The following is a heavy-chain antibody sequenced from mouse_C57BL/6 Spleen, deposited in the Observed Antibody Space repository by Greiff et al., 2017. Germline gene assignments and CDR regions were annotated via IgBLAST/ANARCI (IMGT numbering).Heavy chain of an antibody. J-gene: IGHJ3*01. CDR1: GFTFSDYG. D-gene: IGHD1-1*01. CDR2: ISSGSSTI. Sequence: EVKLMESGGGLVKPGGSLKLSCAASGFTFSDYGMHWVRQAPEKGLEWVAYISSGSSTIYYADTVKGRFTISRDNAKNTLFLQMTSLRSEETAMYYCARNYYGSSPAWFAYWGQGTLVTVSA. CDR3: ARNYYGSSPAWFAY. V-gene: IGHV5-17*01.